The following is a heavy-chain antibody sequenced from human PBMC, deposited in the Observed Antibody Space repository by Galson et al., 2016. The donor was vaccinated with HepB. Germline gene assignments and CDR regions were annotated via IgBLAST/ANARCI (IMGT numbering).Heavy chain of an antibody. CDR2: IYYSGST. J-gene: IGHJ4*02. D-gene: IGHD5-12*01. Sequence: TLSLTCTVSGGSISSGGYYWSWIRQLPGKGLEWIGYIYYSGSTYYNPSLKSRVTMSVDTSKNQFSLKLKSVTAADTAVYYCARGGYSGFDFDFDYWGRGTLVTVSS. CDR1: GGSISSGGYY. CDR3: ARGGYSGFDFDFDY. V-gene: IGHV4-31*03.